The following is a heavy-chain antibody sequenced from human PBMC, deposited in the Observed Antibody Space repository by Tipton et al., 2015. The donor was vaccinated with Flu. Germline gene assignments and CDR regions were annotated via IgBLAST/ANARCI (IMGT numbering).Heavy chain of an antibody. Sequence: TLSLTCTVSGGSISSSSYYWGWLRQSPGTGLKWIGNLYYSGSTYYNPSLESRVTISVDTSKNQFSLKLTSVTAADTAVYYCATLSDYRGYWYSDLWGRGTLVTVSS. V-gene: IGHV4-39*01. CDR2: LYYSGST. CDR3: ATLSDYRGYWYSDL. CDR1: GGSISSSSYY. J-gene: IGHJ2*01. D-gene: IGHD4-11*01.